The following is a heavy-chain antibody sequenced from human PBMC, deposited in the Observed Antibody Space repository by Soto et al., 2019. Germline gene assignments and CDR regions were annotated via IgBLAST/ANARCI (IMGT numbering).Heavy chain of an antibody. CDR3: ADRHTVINPGSGDWFDP. V-gene: IGHV1-69*01. Sequence: QVQLVQSGAEVKKPGSSVKVSCKASGGTFSSYAISWVRLAPGQGLEWMGGIIPIFGTANYAQKFQGRVTITADESTRTAYMELSSLRSEDTAVYYCADRHTVINPGSGDWFDPWGQGTLVTVSS. J-gene: IGHJ5*02. D-gene: IGHD4-17*01. CDR2: IIPIFGTA. CDR1: GGTFSSYA.